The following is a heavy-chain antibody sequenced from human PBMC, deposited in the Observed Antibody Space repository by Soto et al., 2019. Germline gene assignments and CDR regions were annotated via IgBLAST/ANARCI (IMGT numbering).Heavy chain of an antibody. CDR2: ISGGGGNT. D-gene: IGHD3-10*01. Sequence: EVQLLESGRGLVQRGGSLRLPCAASGFTFTNYAMSWVRQAPGKGLEGVSAISGGGGNTYYADSVKGRFTISRDNSKNTLYLQRNSLRPEDTAVYYCARHSGPYGSGSYYSYLDHWGQGTLVTVSS. CDR3: ARHSGPYGSGSYYSYLDH. J-gene: IGHJ5*02. CDR1: GFTFTNYA. V-gene: IGHV3-23*01.